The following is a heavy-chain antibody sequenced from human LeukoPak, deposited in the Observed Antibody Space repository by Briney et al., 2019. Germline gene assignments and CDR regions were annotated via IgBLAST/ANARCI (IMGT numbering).Heavy chain of an antibody. CDR1: GGSISSYD. J-gene: IGHJ2*01. CDR3: ARVSSSWYQDWYFDL. CDR2: IYTRGST. Sequence: SETLSLTCTVSGGSISSYDWSWIRQPAGKRLEWIGRIYTRGSTNYNPSLKSRVIMSVDTSKNQFSLKRSSVTAADTAVYYCARVSSSWYQDWYFDLWGRGTLVTVSS. V-gene: IGHV4-4*07. D-gene: IGHD6-13*01.